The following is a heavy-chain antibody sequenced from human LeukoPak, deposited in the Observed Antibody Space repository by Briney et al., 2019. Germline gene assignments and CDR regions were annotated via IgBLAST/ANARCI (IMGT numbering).Heavy chain of an antibody. CDR3: ARDRLYAFDI. J-gene: IGHJ3*02. Sequence: GSLRLSCAASGFTFSSYSMNWVRQAPGKVLEWVSYISSNNIYYADSVKGRFTISKDNDKNTPYLKMNGLRDEDTAVYYCARDRLYAFDIWGQGTMVTVSS. V-gene: IGHV3-48*02. D-gene: IGHD5-12*01. CDR1: GFTFSSYS. CDR2: ISSNNI.